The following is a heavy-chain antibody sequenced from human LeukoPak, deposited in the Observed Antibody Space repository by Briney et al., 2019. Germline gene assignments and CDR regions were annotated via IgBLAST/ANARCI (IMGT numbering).Heavy chain of an antibody. CDR2: IYYNGNT. Sequence: SQTLALTCTFCGGSISSSSYYWGWIRQPPAQGLEWIWTIYYNGNTYYSPSPKSRVTISVVTSKKQFSLKLSSVTVAYTAVYYCARYVLSVAGTSLWGQGTLVTLSS. CDR1: GGSISSSSYY. CDR3: ARYVLSVAGTSL. J-gene: IGHJ4*02. V-gene: IGHV4-39*01. D-gene: IGHD6-19*01.